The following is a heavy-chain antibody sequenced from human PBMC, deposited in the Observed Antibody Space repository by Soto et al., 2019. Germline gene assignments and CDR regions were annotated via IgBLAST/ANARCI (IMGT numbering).Heavy chain of an antibody. J-gene: IGHJ3*02. CDR2: ISYDGSNK. D-gene: IGHD6-25*01. Sequence: LRLSCAASGFTFRTYGIHWVRQAPCKGLEWVAVISYDGSNKYYADSVKGRFTISRDNSKKTLYVRMNSLRVEDTAVYYCAKVPAPNDAFDIWGQGTMVTVSS. CDR3: AKVPAPNDAFDI. CDR1: GFTFRTYG. V-gene: IGHV3-30*18.